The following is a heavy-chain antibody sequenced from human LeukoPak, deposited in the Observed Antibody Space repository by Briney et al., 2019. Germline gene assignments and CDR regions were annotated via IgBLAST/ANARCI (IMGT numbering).Heavy chain of an antibody. Sequence: GGSLRLSCVVSGFGFSDSYMTWIRQTPGTGLEWLAYIGQSGSDIYYADSVKGRFTISRDNAKNSLYLQMNSLRAEDTAVYYCARDRTILGIVGVLKPYYYYYMDVWGKGTTVTISS. J-gene: IGHJ6*03. V-gene: IGHV3-11*04. CDR1: GFGFSDSY. CDR2: IGQSGSDI. CDR3: ARDRTILGIVGVLKPYYYYYMDV. D-gene: IGHD1-26*01.